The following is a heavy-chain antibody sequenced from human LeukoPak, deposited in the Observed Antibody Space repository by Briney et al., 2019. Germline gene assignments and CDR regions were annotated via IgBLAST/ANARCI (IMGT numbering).Heavy chain of an antibody. D-gene: IGHD5-12*01. Sequence: SETLSLTCTVSGGSIRSYFWSWLRQPPGKGLEWIGYIWDTEITDYNPSLKSRGTIYLDTSKNHFSLKLRSVTGADTALYFCARGPVLATDDAFDIWAQGHWSPSL. V-gene: IGHV4-59*01. J-gene: IGHJ3*02. CDR1: GGSIRSYF. CDR2: IWDTEIT. CDR3: ARGPVLATDDAFDI.